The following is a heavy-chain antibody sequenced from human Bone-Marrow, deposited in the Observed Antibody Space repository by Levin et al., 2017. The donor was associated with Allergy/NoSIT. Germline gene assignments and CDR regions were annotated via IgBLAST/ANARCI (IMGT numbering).Heavy chain of an antibody. Sequence: GESLKISCKGSGYTFNNFYVHWVRQAPGQGLEWMGRINPNSGRTNYAQRFQSRITLTRDTSISTAYLELNSLTSDDTAVYYCARAIGIAAATPPGYWGQGTLVTVSS. CDR3: ARAIGIAAATPPGY. J-gene: IGHJ4*02. CDR1: GYTFNNFY. D-gene: IGHD6-13*01. CDR2: INPNSGRT. V-gene: IGHV1-2*06.